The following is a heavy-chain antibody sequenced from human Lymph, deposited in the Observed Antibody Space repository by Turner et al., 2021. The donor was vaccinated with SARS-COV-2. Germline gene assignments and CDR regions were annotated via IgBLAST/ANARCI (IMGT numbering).Heavy chain of an antibody. Sequence: QVQLVESERGVVQPGRSLRLYGEASGFTFSSYAMHWVRQAPGKGLEWVTVISYDGSNKYYADSVKGRFTISRDNSKNTLYLQMNSLRAEDTAVYYCAKVRSIFGVVIGGMDVWGQGTTVTVSS. V-gene: IGHV3-30*18. CDR1: GFTFSSYA. CDR3: AKVRSIFGVVIGGMDV. CDR2: ISYDGSNK. D-gene: IGHD3-3*01. J-gene: IGHJ6*02.